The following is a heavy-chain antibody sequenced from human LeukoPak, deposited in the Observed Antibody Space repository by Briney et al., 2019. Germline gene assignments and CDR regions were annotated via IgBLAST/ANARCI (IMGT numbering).Heavy chain of an antibody. CDR2: ISGSGDST. J-gene: IGHJ6*03. CDR1: GFTFSSYG. V-gene: IGHV3-23*01. Sequence: GGSLRLSCAASGFTFSSYGMNWVRQAPGKGLEWVSGISGSGDSTYYADSVNGRFTISRDNSKNTLYLQMISLRAEDTAVYYCAKGGGSYFRRVTYYYYYMDVWGKGTTVTVSS. CDR3: AKGGGSYFRRVTYYYYYMDV. D-gene: IGHD1-26*01.